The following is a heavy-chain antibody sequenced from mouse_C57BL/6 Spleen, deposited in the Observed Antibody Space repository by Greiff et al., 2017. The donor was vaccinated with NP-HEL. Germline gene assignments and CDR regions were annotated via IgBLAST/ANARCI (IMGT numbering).Heavy chain of an antibody. J-gene: IGHJ2*01. CDR1: GYAFSSSW. Sequence: QVQLQQSGPELVKPGASVKISCKASGYAFSSSWMNWVTQRPGKGLEWIGRIYPGDGDTNYNGKFKGKATLTADKSSSTAYMQLSSLTSEDSAVYFCARDYYGSRYFDYWGKGTTLTVSS. CDR3: ARDYYGSRYFDY. D-gene: IGHD1-1*01. V-gene: IGHV1-82*01. CDR2: IYPGDGDT.